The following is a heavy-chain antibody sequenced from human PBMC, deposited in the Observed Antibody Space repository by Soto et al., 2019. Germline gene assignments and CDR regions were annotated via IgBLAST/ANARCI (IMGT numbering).Heavy chain of an antibody. J-gene: IGHJ6*04. CDR3: ARGWSGQDV. CDR1: GFTLSGRS. D-gene: IGHD3-10*01. Sequence: EVQLVESGGGLVQPGGSLRLSCAASGFTLSGRSMHWVRQAPGKGLEWGSGIDNAGTDSTYADPVKGRIASSRDNAKNMLYRQMNSLRVEDTAVYYCARGWSGQDVWGKGTTVTVSS. V-gene: IGHV3-74*01. CDR2: IDNAGTDS.